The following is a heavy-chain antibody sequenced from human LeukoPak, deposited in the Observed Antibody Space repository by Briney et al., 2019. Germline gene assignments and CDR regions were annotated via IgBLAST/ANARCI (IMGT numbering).Heavy chain of an antibody. J-gene: IGHJ4*02. CDR2: IGNTET. D-gene: IGHD5-18*01. CDR3: AKDWIQFNRVFDCFDS. CDR1: GFPFETNA. Sequence: GGSLRLSCATSGFPFETNALSWIRQAPGQGLESLATIGNTETFYADSVTGRFTISRDNSKNTVNLEMNRLRVEDTAIYYCAKDWIQFNRVFDCFDSWGQGTLVTVSS. V-gene: IGHV3-23*01.